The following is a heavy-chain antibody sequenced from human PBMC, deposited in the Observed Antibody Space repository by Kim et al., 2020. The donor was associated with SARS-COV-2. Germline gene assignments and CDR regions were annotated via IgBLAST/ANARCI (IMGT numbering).Heavy chain of an antibody. CDR3: ARDSEMAKTKAIDY. Sequence: GGSLRLSCTASAFTFSTYSMNWVRQAPGKGLELVSSIGPTGSDMYYADSVKGRFTISRDNAKDSLYLQMNSLGAEDTAVYYCARDSEMAKTKAIDYLGQG. V-gene: IGHV3-21*01. D-gene: IGHD5-12*01. J-gene: IGHJ4*02. CDR1: AFTFSTYS. CDR2: IGPTGSDM.